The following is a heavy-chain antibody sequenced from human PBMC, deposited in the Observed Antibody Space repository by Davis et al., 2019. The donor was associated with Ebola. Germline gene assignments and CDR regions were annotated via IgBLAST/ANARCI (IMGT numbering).Heavy chain of an antibody. Sequence: AASVKVSCKASGYTFTSYGISWVRQAPGQGLEWMGWISAYNGNTNYAQKLQGRVTMTTDTSTSTAYMELRSLRSDDTAVYYCARLGYYYDSSGYFSFGDYWGQGTLVTVSS. CDR3: ARLGYYYDSSGYFSFGDY. D-gene: IGHD3-22*01. CDR2: ISAYNGNT. J-gene: IGHJ4*02. V-gene: IGHV1-18*01. CDR1: GYTFTSYG.